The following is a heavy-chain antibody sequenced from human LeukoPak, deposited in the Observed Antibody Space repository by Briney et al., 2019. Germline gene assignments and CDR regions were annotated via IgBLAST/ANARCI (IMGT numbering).Heavy chain of an antibody. J-gene: IGHJ4*02. Sequence: GGSLRLSCAASGFTFSGHYMSWIRQAPGKGLEWVSYISSGGSTIYYTDSVKGRFTISRDNAKNSLYLQMNSLRAEDTAVYYCARDKDYWGQGTLVTVSS. CDR3: ARDKDY. CDR1: GFTFSGHY. CDR2: ISSGGSTI. V-gene: IGHV3-11*04.